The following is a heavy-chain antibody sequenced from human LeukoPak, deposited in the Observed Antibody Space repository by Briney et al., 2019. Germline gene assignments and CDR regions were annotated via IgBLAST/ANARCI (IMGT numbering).Heavy chain of an antibody. CDR3: ARVINCSGGSCYYYHMDV. CDR1: GYSISSGYY. V-gene: IGHV4-38-2*02. Sequence: SETLSLTCTVSGYSISSGYYWGWIRPPPGKGLEWIGNIYHSGSSYYNPSLKSRVTISVETSKNQFSLRLSSVTAADTAVYYCARVINCSGGSCYYYHMDVWGKGTTVTVSS. J-gene: IGHJ6*03. CDR2: IYHSGSS. D-gene: IGHD2-15*01.